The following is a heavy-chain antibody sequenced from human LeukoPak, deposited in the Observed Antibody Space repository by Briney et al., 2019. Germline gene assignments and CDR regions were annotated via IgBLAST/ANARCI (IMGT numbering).Heavy chain of an antibody. J-gene: IGHJ3*02. CDR2: IYYSGST. D-gene: IGHD3-10*01. V-gene: IGHV4-59*01. CDR3: AREIRGDAFDI. CDR1: GGSTSSYY. Sequence: SETLSLTCTVSGGSTSSYYWSWIRQPPGKGLEWIGYIYYSGSTNYNPSLKSRVTISVDTSKNQFSLKLSSVTAADTAVYYCAREIRGDAFDIWGQGTMVTVSS.